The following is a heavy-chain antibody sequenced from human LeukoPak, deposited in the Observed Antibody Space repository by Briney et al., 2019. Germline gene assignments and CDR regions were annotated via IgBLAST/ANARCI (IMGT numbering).Heavy chain of an antibody. Sequence: ASVKVSCKASGYIFTGYYMHWVRQAPGQGLEWMGRINPNSGGTNYAQKFQGRVTMTRDTSISTAYMELSRLRSDDTAVYYCARDYHYDSSGYYDYWGQGTLVTVSS. V-gene: IGHV1-2*06. D-gene: IGHD3-22*01. CDR2: INPNSGGT. CDR3: ARDYHYDSSGYYDY. J-gene: IGHJ4*02. CDR1: GYIFTGYY.